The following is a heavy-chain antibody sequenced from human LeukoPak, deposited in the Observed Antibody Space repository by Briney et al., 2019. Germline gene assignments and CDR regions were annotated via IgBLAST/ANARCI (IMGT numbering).Heavy chain of an antibody. Sequence: ASVKVSCKASGYTFTSYGISWVRQAPGQGLEWMGWISAYNGNTNYAQKLQGRVTMTTDTSTSTAYMELRSLRSDDTAVYYCARGNYHCGGDCYSSFDYWGQGTLVTVSS. J-gene: IGHJ4*02. CDR1: GYTFTSYG. CDR3: ARGNYHCGGDCYSSFDY. CDR2: ISAYNGNT. D-gene: IGHD2-21*02. V-gene: IGHV1-18*01.